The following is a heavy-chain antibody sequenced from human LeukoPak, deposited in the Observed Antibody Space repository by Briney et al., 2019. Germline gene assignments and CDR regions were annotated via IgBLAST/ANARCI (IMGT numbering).Heavy chain of an antibody. CDR2: ISSSSSYI. D-gene: IGHD2-21*01. J-gene: IGHJ6*02. CDR3: GKDIQPGGMDV. CDR1: GFTFSSYS. V-gene: IGHV3-21*04. Sequence: GGSLRLSCAASGFTFSSYSMNWVRQDPGKGLEWVSSISSSSSYIYYADSVKGRFTISRDNAKNSLYLQMNSLRVEDTAVYYCGKDIQPGGMDVWGQGTTVTVSS.